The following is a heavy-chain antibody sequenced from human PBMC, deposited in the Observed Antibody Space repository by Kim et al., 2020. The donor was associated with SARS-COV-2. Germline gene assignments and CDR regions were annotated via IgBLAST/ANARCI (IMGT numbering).Heavy chain of an antibody. CDR3: VRADLTGVRRRAFDI. D-gene: IGHD7-27*01. Sequence: SETLSLTCTVSGGSISVYYWSWIRQPPGKGLEWIGFIYHSGSTSYNPSLKSRVTISVDTSKNQFSLKLSSVTTADTAVYYCVRADLTGVRRRAFDIWGHGTMVTVSS. V-gene: IGHV4-59*01. J-gene: IGHJ3*02. CDR1: GGSISVYY. CDR2: IYHSGST.